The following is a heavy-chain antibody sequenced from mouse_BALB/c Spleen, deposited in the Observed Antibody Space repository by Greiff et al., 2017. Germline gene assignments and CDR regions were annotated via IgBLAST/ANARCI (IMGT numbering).Heavy chain of an antibody. CDR2: ISYSGST. CDR1: GYSITSDYA. Sequence: EVKLEESGPGLVKPSQSLSLTCTVTGYSITSDYAWNWIRQFPGNKLEWMGYISYSGSTSYNPSLKSRISITRDTSKNQFFLQLNSVTTEDTATYYCTRSGRFLFAYWGQGTLVTVSA. V-gene: IGHV3-2*02. CDR3: TRSGRFLFAY. D-gene: IGHD3-1*01. J-gene: IGHJ3*01.